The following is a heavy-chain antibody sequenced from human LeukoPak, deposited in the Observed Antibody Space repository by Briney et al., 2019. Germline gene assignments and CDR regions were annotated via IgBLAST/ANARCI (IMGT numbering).Heavy chain of an antibody. D-gene: IGHD2-15*01. V-gene: IGHV4-34*01. Sequence: PSETLSLTCAVYGGSFSGYYWSWIRQPPGKGLEWIGEINHSGSTNYNPSLKSRVTISVDTSKNQFSLKLSSVTAADTAVYYCARYCSGGSCSRFDYWGQGTLVTVSS. CDR1: GGSFSGYY. J-gene: IGHJ4*02. CDR3: ARYCSGGSCSRFDY. CDR2: INHSGST.